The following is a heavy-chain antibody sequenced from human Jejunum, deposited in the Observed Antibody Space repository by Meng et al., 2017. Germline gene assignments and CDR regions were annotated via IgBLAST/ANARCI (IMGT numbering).Heavy chain of an antibody. D-gene: IGHD3-22*01. CDR1: EFTFSSYE. Sequence: GESLKISCAASEFTFSSYEMYWVRQAPGKGLEWVSYISSTGRTIYYADSVKGRFTISRDNAKNSLYLQMNSLRAEDTAVYYCARGRITLILEYYGLDVWGQGTMVTVSS. V-gene: IGHV3-48*03. J-gene: IGHJ6*02. CDR2: ISSTGRTI. CDR3: ARGRITLILEYYGLDV.